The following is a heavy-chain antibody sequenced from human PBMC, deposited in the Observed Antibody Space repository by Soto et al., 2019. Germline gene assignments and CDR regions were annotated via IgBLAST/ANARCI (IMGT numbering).Heavy chain of an antibody. CDR3: ARTGDYYDSSGYYWEVDY. V-gene: IGHV1-18*01. J-gene: IGHJ4*02. D-gene: IGHD3-22*01. CDR1: GYTFTSYG. CDR2: ISAYNGNT. Sequence: QVQLVQSGAEVKKPGASVKVSCKASGYTFTSYGISWVRQAPGEGLEWMGWISAYNGNTNYAQKLQGRVTMTTDTSTSTAYMELRSLRSDDTAVYYCARTGDYYDSSGYYWEVDYWGQGTLVTVSS.